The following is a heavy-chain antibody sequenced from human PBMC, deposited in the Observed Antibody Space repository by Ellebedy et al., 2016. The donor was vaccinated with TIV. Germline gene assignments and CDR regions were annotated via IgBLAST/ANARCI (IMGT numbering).Heavy chain of an antibody. Sequence: GESLKISCVVSGFTINSNYMSWVRQAPGKGLEWVSGISADSANTHYADSVKGRFTISRDNSKNTQYLQMNSLRAEDTAVYYCVKLDSSGYYYGRLDYWGQGTLVTVSS. D-gene: IGHD3-22*01. CDR2: ISADSANT. V-gene: IGHV3-23*01. CDR1: GFTINSNY. CDR3: VKLDSSGYYYGRLDY. J-gene: IGHJ4*02.